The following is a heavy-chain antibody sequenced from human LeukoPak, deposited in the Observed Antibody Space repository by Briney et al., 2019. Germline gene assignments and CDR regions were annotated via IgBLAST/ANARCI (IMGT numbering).Heavy chain of an antibody. J-gene: IGHJ4*02. CDR1: GFTFSSYG. CDR3: AKGLHYNILTGYRRNYYFDY. D-gene: IGHD3-9*01. V-gene: IGHV3-30*02. CDR2: IRYDGSNK. Sequence: PGGSLRLSCAASGFTFSSYGMHWVRQAPGKGLEWVAFIRYDGSNKYYADSVKGRFTISRDNSKNTLYLQVNSLRAEDTAVYYCAKGLHYNILTGYRRNYYFDYWGQGTLVTVSS.